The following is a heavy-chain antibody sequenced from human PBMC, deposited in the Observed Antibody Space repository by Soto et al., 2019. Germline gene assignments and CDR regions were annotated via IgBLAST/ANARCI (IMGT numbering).Heavy chain of an antibody. CDR1: GCTFSGSA. V-gene: IGHV1-69*13. J-gene: IGHJ4*02. CDR3: VVSYPRSR. Sequence: GASVKVSCKASGCTFSGSAIRWVRQAPGQGLEWMGGIIPIFGTANYAQKFQGRVTITADESTSTAYMELSSLRSEDTAVYYCVVSYPRSRWSQGSLVTGSA. CDR2: IIPIFGTA. D-gene: IGHD2-2*01.